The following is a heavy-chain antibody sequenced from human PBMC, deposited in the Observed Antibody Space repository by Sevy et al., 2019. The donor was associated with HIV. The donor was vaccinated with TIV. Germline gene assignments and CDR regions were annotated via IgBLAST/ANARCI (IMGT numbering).Heavy chain of an antibody. CDR1: GYTLTEFS. V-gene: IGHV1-24*01. D-gene: IGHD3-9*01. J-gene: IGHJ4*02. Sequence: ASVKVSCKVSGYTLTEFSMHWVRQAPGKGLEWMGGFDPEDGETIYAEKFQGRVTMTEDTSTETAYMELSSLRSEDTAVYYCATDFEEFVPYYWGQGTLVTVSS. CDR2: FDPEDGET. CDR3: ATDFEEFVPYY.